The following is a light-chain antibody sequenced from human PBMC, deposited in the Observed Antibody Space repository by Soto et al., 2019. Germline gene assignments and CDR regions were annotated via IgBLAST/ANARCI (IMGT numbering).Light chain of an antibody. J-gene: IGLJ2*01. CDR2: IDN. CDR1: SSNIGSNT. CDR3: AAWDDSLNGPV. Sequence: QSVLTQPPSASGTPGQRGTISCSGGSSNIGSNTVNWYQQLPGTAPKLFIDIDNQRPSGVPDRFTGSKSGTSASLAIDGLQSDDEADYYCAAWDDSLNGPVFGGGTKLTVL. V-gene: IGLV1-44*01.